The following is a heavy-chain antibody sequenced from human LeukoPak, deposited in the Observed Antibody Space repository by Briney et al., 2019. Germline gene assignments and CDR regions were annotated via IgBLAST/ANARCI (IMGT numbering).Heavy chain of an antibody. V-gene: IGHV4-4*09. J-gene: IGHJ4*02. CDR1: GVSISPYY. Sequence: SETLSLTCAVSGVSISPYYWAWIRQPPGKGLEWIGYIHTSGSNNQYPSLKSRVTISVDKSKNHFSLRLTSVTAADTAVYYCASGDYDFWSGYWLLHWGQGTLVTVSS. CDR3: ASGDYDFWSGYWLLH. CDR2: IHTSGSN. D-gene: IGHD3-3*01.